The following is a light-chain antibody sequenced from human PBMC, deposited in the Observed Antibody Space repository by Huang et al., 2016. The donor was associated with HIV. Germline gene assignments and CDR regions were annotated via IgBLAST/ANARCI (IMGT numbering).Light chain of an antibody. J-gene: IGKJ2*01. V-gene: IGKV3-15*01. CDR1: QGVSNN. CDR2: AAS. CDR3: QQYNDWPRT. Sequence: EMVLTQSPDTLSVSPGERATLSCRASQGVSNNLSWYQQQPGQAPRLLIYAASSMVTGVPARFSGSGSETDFTLTIHSLQSEDVAGYFCQQYNDWPRTFGQGTNLEIK.